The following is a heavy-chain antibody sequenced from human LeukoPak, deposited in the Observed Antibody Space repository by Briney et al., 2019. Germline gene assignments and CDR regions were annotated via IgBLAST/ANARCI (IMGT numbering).Heavy chain of an antibody. V-gene: IGHV4-34*01. Sequence: PSETLSLTCAVYGGSFSGYYWSWIRQPPGKGLEWIGEINHSGSTNYNPSLKSRVTISVDTSKNQFSLKLSSVTAADTAVYYCATLGIQEDYYFDYWGQGTLVTVSS. CDR3: ATLGIQEDYYFDY. J-gene: IGHJ4*02. CDR2: INHSGST. CDR1: GGSFSGYY. D-gene: IGHD7-27*01.